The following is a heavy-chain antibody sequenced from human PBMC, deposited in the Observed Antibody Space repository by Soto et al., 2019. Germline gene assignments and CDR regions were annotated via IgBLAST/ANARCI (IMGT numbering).Heavy chain of an antibody. V-gene: IGHV1-3*01. CDR2: IQGGNDNT. J-gene: IGHJ4*02. CDR3: ARDDSGYSGSHYIDYFNF. CDR1: GNTFRNYA. Sequence: XSVKVSFNASGNTFRNYAIHLVRQSPGQSLEWMGWIQGGNDNTYYSQRFQGRLTFTRDTSPGTTYMELSSLTSEDTAIYYCARDDSGYSGSHYIDYFNFWGQGTLVTVSS. D-gene: IGHD1-26*01.